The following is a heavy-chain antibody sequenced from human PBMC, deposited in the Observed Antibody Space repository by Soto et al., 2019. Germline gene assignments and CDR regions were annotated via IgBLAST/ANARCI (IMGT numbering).Heavy chain of an antibody. V-gene: IGHV1-69*01. J-gene: IGHJ4*02. CDR3: ARRSVVGTPTGGYFDY. D-gene: IGHD1-26*01. CDR1: GGIFSSYA. CDR2: IIPIFGTT. Sequence: QVQLVQSGAEVKKPGSSVKVSCKASGGIFSSYAISWVRQAPGQGLECMGGIIPIFGTTDYAQKFQGRVRITADESTSTAYMELSSLRSEDTAVYYCARRSVVGTPTGGYFDYWGQGNLVTVSS.